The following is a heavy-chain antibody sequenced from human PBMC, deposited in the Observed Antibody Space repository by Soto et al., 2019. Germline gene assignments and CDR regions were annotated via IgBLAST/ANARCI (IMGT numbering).Heavy chain of an antibody. V-gene: IGHV1-18*01. CDR1: GYTFTSYG. Sequence: QVQLVQSGAEVKKPGASVKVSCKASGYTFTSYGISWVRQAPGQGLEWMGWIRAYNGNTNYAQKLQGRVTMTTDTSTSTSYMELRSLRSDDTYVYYCACNIIMITFWGVIVSAFDIWGQGTMVTVSS. J-gene: IGHJ3*02. CDR2: IRAYNGNT. D-gene: IGHD3-16*02. CDR3: ACNIIMITFWGVIVSAFDI.